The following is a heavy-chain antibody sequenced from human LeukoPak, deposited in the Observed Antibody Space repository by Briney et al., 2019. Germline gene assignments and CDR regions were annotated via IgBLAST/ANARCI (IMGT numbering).Heavy chain of an antibody. CDR3: ARVARIQVGATKTYYFDY. J-gene: IGHJ4*02. D-gene: IGHD1-26*01. CDR2: IYHSGST. Sequence: PSETLSLTCTVSGYSISSGYYWGWIRQPPGTGLEWIGSIYHSGSTFYNPSLKSRVTISVATSKNQFSLKLSSVTAADTAVYYCARVARIQVGATKTYYFDYWGQGTLVTVSS. V-gene: IGHV4-38-2*02. CDR1: GYSISSGYY.